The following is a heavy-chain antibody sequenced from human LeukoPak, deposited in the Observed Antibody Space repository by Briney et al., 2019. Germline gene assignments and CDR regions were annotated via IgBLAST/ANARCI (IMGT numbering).Heavy chain of an antibody. J-gene: IGHJ4*02. V-gene: IGHV1-2*02. CDR3: ARGMYYDSSGYRRG. Sequence: ASVKVSCKASGYTFTGYYMHWVRQAPGQGLEWMGWINPNRGGTNYAQKFQGRVTMTRDTSISTAYMELSRLRSDDTAVYYCARGMYYDSSGYRRGWGQGTLVTVSS. D-gene: IGHD3-22*01. CDR1: GYTFTGYY. CDR2: INPNRGGT.